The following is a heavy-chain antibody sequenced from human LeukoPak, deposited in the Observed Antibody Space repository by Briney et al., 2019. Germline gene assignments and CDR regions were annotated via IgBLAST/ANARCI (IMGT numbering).Heavy chain of an antibody. CDR3: ARDLKGYSDSSGYLPLGY. Sequence: ASVKVSCKASGYTFTTYYIHWVRQAPGQGLEWMGMINPSGFTTTYAQKFQGRVAMTRDMSTSTVYMQLSSLRSGDTAVYYCARDLKGYSDSSGYLPLGYWGQGTLVTVSS. V-gene: IGHV1-46*01. J-gene: IGHJ4*02. D-gene: IGHD3-22*01. CDR2: INPSGFTT. CDR1: GYTFTTYY.